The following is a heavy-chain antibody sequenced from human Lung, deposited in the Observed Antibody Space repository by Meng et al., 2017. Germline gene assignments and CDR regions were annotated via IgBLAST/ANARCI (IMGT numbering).Heavy chain of an antibody. CDR1: GGPFIGYY. V-gene: IGHV4-34*02. D-gene: IGHD6-19*01. Sequence: QQWGAVLLNASETLFLPCVFYGGPFIGYYVSWIRQPPGKGLEWIGEIIDRGSTNYNPSLKSRVTISVDTSKNQFSLRVTSVTAADRAVYYCVRRTYSSGWYFDYWGQGTLVTVSS. J-gene: IGHJ4*02. CDR3: VRRTYSSGWYFDY. CDR2: IIDRGST.